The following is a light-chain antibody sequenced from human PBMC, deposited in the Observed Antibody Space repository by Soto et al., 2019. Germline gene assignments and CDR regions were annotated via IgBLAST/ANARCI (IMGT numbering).Light chain of an antibody. J-gene: IGLJ1*01. CDR3: AAWDDGLNGRFV. Sequence: QSVLTQPPSASGTPGQRVTISCSGSSSNIGSNTVNWYQQLPGTAPKLVIYSNNQRPSGVPDRFSGSKSGTSASLAISGLQSEDEADYYCAAWDDGLNGRFVFGTGTKVTVL. CDR2: SNN. V-gene: IGLV1-44*01. CDR1: SSNIGSNT.